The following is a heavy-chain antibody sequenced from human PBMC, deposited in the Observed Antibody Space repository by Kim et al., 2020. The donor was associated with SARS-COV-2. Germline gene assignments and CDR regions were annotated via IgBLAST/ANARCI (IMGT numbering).Heavy chain of an antibody. CDR2: ITGSGAGM. Sequence: GGSLRLSCAASGLTFSSYAMAWVRQAPGTGLEWVSAITGSGAGMNYADSVKGRFTISRDNSKNTLFLQMNSLRAEDTALYYCAKRSGDSYGYFDYWGQGTLVTVSS. D-gene: IGHD5-18*01. CDR1: GLTFSSYA. J-gene: IGHJ4*02. CDR3: AKRSGDSYGYFDY. V-gene: IGHV3-23*01.